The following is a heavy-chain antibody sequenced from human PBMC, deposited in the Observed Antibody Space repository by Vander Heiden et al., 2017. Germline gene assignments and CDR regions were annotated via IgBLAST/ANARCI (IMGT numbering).Heavy chain of an antibody. Sequence: QVQLVQSGAEVKKPGSSVKVSCKASGGTFSSYAISWVRQAPGQGLEWMGGIIPIFGTANYAQKFQGRVTITADESTSTAYMELSSLRSEDTAVYYCARDQSGWEDSKPWENDYYYYYGMDVWGQGTTVTVSS. D-gene: IGHD6-19*01. CDR3: ARDQSGWEDSKPWENDYYYYYGMDV. CDR2: IIPIFGTA. CDR1: GGTFSSYA. J-gene: IGHJ6*02. V-gene: IGHV1-69*01.